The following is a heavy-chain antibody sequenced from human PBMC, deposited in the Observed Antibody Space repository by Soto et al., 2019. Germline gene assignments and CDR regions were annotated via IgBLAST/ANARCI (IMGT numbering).Heavy chain of an antibody. CDR1: GVSISSGGYY. CDR2: IYYSGST. D-gene: IGHD3-10*01. V-gene: IGHV4-31*03. J-gene: IGHJ4*02. CDR3: ARDRGMVRGVIISAGLDY. Sequence: SETLSLTCTVSGVSISSGGYYWSWIRQHPGKGLEWIGYIYYSGSTYYNPSLKSRVTISVDTSKNQFSLKLSSVTAADTAVYYCARDRGMVRGVIISAGLDYWGQGTLVTVSS.